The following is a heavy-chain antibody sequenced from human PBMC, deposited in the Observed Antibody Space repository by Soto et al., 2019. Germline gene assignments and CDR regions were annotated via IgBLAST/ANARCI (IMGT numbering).Heavy chain of an antibody. Sequence: GGSLRLSCAAPGFTFSSYAMHWVRQAPGKXLEWVAVISYDGSNKYYADSVKGRFTISRDNSKNTLYLQMNSLRAEDTAVYYCARDGRRGIRDYYYYYGMDVWGQGTTVTVFS. J-gene: IGHJ6*02. CDR2: ISYDGSNK. D-gene: IGHD2-15*01. CDR3: ARDGRRGIRDYYYYYGMDV. V-gene: IGHV3-30-3*01. CDR1: GFTFSSYA.